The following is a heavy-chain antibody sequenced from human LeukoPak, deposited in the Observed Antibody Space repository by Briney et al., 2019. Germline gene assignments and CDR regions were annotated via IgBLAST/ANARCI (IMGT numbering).Heavy chain of an antibody. Sequence: GASVKVSCKASGYTFINYAISWVRQAPGQGLEWMGWISAYNANTHYAQKVQGRVTVTTDTSTSTAYMELRSLRSDDTAVYYCARDQTRDYYYGMDVWGQGTTATVSS. CDR1: GYTFINYA. J-gene: IGHJ6*02. CDR3: ARDQTRDYYYGMDV. CDR2: ISAYNANT. V-gene: IGHV1-18*01.